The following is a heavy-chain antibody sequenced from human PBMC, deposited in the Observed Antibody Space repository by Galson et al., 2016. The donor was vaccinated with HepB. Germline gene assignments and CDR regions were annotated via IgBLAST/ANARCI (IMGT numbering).Heavy chain of an antibody. D-gene: IGHD3-10*01. J-gene: IGHJ5*02. Sequence: SVKVSCKASGGTFSNFGFSWVRQAPGQGLEWLGGIIPNFVTANYAQKFQGRVTITADESTRTVYMELSSLRSEDTALYYCARSYSYDSGSYATFGTWGQGTLITVSS. CDR2: IIPNFVTA. V-gene: IGHV1-69*13. CDR1: GGTFSNFG. CDR3: ARSYSYDSGSYATFGT.